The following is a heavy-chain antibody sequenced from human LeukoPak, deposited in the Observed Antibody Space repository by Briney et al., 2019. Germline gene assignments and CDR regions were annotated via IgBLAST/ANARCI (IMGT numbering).Heavy chain of an antibody. CDR2: IYSGGST. CDR1: RFTFSSYT. CDR3: ARETIGYCSSTSCYYYYYMDV. V-gene: IGHV3-53*01. J-gene: IGHJ6*03. D-gene: IGHD2-2*01. Sequence: PGGSLRLSCADSRFTFSSYTMSWVRQAPGKGLEWVSVIYSGGSTYYADSVKGRFTISRDNSKNTLYLQMNSLRAEDTAVYYCARETIGYCSSTSCYYYYYMDVWGKGTTVTVSS.